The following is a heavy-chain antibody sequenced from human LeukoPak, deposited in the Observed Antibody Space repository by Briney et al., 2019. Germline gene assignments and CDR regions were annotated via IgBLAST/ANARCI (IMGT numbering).Heavy chain of an antibody. V-gene: IGHV5-51*01. J-gene: IGHJ3*02. CDR1: GYSFTSYW. CDR2: IYPGDSDT. Sequence: GKSLKISCKGSGYSFTSYWIGWVRQMPGKGLEWMGIIYPGDSDTRYSPSFQGQVTISADKSISTAYLQWSSLKASDTAMYYCARLALTISRPDAFDIWGQGTVVTVSS. CDR3: ARLALTISRPDAFDI. D-gene: IGHD3-9*01.